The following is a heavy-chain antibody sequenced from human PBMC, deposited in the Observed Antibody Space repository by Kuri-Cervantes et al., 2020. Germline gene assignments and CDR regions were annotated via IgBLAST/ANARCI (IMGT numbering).Heavy chain of an antibody. Sequence: SETLSLTCAVYDGSLSDYYWTWIRQPPGKGLEWIGEISHRGSTNYNPSLKSRVSISLDTSKNQFSLKLTSVTAADTAVYYCARERLRYFVPDSWGQGTLVTVSS. CDR2: ISHRGST. D-gene: IGHD3-9*01. V-gene: IGHV4-34*01. CDR1: DGSLSDYY. J-gene: IGHJ5*02. CDR3: ARERLRYFVPDS.